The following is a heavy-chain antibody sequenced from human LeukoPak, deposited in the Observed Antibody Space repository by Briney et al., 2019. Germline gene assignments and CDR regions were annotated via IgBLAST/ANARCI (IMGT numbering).Heavy chain of an antibody. CDR2: IYSGGST. V-gene: IGHV3-66*02. J-gene: IGHJ4*02. D-gene: IGHD3-22*01. CDR1: GFTVSSNY. Sequence: GGSLRLSCAASGFTVSSNYMSWVRQAPGKGLEWVSVIYSGGSTYYADSVTGRFTISRDNSKNTLYLQMNSLRAEDTAVYYCARDRWLALDYWGQGTLVTVSS. CDR3: ARDRWLALDY.